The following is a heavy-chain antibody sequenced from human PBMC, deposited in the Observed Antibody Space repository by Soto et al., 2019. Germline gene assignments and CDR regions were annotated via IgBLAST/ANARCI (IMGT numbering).Heavy chain of an antibody. J-gene: IGHJ6*02. CDR2: IVVGSGNT. CDR1: GFTFTSSA. D-gene: IGHD1-1*01. CDR3: AAVPRGYYYYGMDV. Sequence: QMQLVQSGPEVKKPGTSVKVSCKASGFTFTSSAVQWVRQARGQRLEWIGWIVVGSGNTNYAQKFQESVTITRDMSTSTAYMELSSLRSEDTAVYYCAAVPRGYYYYGMDVWGQGTTVTVSS. V-gene: IGHV1-58*01.